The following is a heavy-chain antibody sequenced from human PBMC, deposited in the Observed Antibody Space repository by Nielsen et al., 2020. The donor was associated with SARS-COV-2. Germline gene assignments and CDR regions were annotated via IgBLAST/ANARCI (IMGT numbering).Heavy chain of an antibody. Sequence: SVKVSCKASGGTFSSYAISWVRQAPGQGLEWMGGIIPIFGTANYAQKFQGRVTITADESTSTAYMELSSLRSEDTAVYYCARLPRFGELYGYYYYMDVWGKGTTVTVSS. CDR1: GGTFSSYA. CDR2: IIPIFGTA. D-gene: IGHD3-10*01. J-gene: IGHJ6*03. CDR3: ARLPRFGELYGYYYYMDV. V-gene: IGHV1-69*13.